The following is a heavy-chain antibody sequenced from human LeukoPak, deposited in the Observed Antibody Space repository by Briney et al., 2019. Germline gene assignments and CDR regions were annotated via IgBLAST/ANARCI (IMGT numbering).Heavy chain of an antibody. CDR1: GFTFSSYS. V-gene: IGHV3-21*01. D-gene: IGHD3-10*01. J-gene: IGHJ4*02. Sequence: GGSLRLSCAASGFTFSSYSMNWVRQAPGKGLEWFSSINSSSSYIYYADSVKGRFTISRDNAKNSLYLQMNRLRAEDTAVYYCARDGVYYYGSGSQGQDYWGQGTLVTVSS. CDR2: INSSSSYI. CDR3: ARDGVYYYGSGSQGQDY.